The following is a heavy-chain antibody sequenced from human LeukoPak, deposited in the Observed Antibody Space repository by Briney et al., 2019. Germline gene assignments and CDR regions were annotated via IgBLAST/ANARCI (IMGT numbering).Heavy chain of an antibody. V-gene: IGHV3-30-3*01. D-gene: IGHD6-13*01. J-gene: IGHJ4*02. CDR2: ISYDGSNK. Sequence: PGRSLRLSCAASGFTFSSYAMHWVRRAPGKGLEWVAVISYDGSNKYYADSVKGRFTISRDNSKNTLYLQMNSLRAEDTAVYYCALIAVDWQQPFDYWGQGTLVTVSS. CDR1: GFTFSSYA. CDR3: ALIAVDWQQPFDY.